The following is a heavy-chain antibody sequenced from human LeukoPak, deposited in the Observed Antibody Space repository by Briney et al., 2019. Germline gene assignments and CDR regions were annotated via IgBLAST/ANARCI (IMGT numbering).Heavy chain of an antibody. CDR3: ARDDLYYYDSSGFYDY. J-gene: IGHJ4*02. V-gene: IGHV3-21*01. CDR2: ISSSSSYI. Sequence: GGSLRLSCAASGFTFSSYSMNWVRQAPGKGLEWVSSISSSSSYIYYADSVKGRFTISRDNAKNSLYLQMNSLRAEDTAVYYCARDDLYYYDSSGFYDYWGQGTLVTVSS. CDR1: GFTFSSYS. D-gene: IGHD3-22*01.